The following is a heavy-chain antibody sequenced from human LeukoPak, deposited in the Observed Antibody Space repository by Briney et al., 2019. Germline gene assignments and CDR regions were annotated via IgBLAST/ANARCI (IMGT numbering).Heavy chain of an antibody. CDR1: GFTFSTYA. V-gene: IGHV3-23*01. J-gene: IGHJ3*02. D-gene: IGHD6-19*01. CDR2: ISGSGGST. CDR3: AKGQIAVAGRAAFDI. Sequence: PGASLRLSCAASGFTFSTYAMSWVRQAPGKGLEWVSAISGSGGSTYYADSVKGRFTISRDNSKNTLYLQMNSLRAEDTAVYYCAKGQIAVAGRAAFDIWGQGTMVTVSS.